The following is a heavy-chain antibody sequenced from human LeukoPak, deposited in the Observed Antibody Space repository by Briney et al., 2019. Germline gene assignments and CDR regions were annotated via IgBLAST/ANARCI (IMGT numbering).Heavy chain of an antibody. J-gene: IGHJ3*02. Sequence: GSLRLSCAASGFTFSSHGMHWVRQTPGQGLQWIGEMNHRGDSNYNPSLKGRVTISLGTTDNQFSLKLNSVTAADTGIYFCERRPRLRSDGSDIWGPGTVVTVSS. CDR2: MNHRGDS. V-gene: IGHV4-34*01. CDR3: ERRPRLRSDGSDI. CDR1: GFTFSSHG. D-gene: IGHD2-21*02.